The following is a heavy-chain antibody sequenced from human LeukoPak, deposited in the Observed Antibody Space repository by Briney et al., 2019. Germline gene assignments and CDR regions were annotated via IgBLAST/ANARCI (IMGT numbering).Heavy chain of an antibody. Sequence: GGSLRLSCAASGFTFSSYGMHWVRQAPGKGLEWVAVISYDGSNKYYADSVKGRFTISRDNSKNTLYLQMNSLRAKDTAVYYCAKDQDSWIQLWFRGNYGMDVWGQGTTVTVSS. J-gene: IGHJ6*02. CDR3: AKDQDSWIQLWFRGNYGMDV. V-gene: IGHV3-30*18. CDR2: ISYDGSNK. CDR1: GFTFSSYG. D-gene: IGHD5-18*01.